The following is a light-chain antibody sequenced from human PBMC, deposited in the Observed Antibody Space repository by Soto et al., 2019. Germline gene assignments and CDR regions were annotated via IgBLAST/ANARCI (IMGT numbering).Light chain of an antibody. CDR1: SSDVRGYNY. CDR3: SSYTSSSTYV. J-gene: IGLJ1*01. Sequence: QSALTQPASVSGSPGQSITIYCTGTSSDVRGYNYVSWYQQHPGKAPKLMIYEVSNRPSGVSNRFSGSKSGNTASLTISGLQAEDEADYYCSSYTSSSTYVFGTGTKLTVL. V-gene: IGLV2-14*01. CDR2: EVS.